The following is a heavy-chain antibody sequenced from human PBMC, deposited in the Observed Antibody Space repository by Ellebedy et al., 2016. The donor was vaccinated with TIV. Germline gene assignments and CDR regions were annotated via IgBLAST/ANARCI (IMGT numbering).Heavy chain of an antibody. D-gene: IGHD6-19*01. V-gene: IGHV4-61*05. CDR2: IYYSGTT. J-gene: IGHJ4*02. Sequence: SGPTLVKPTQTLTLTCTFSGFSLSTSGVGVGWIRQPPGKGLEWIGYIYYSGTTNYSPSLTSRASISVDTSKSQVSLKLNSLTAADTAVYYCARRYHTGWPYYLDYWGPGTLVIVSS. CDR3: ARRYHTGWPYYLDY. CDR1: GFSLSTSGVG.